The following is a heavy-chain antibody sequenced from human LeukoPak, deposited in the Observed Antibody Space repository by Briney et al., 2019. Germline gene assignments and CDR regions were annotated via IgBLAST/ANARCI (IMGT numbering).Heavy chain of an antibody. CDR3: ARGTSSGWYGAY. J-gene: IGHJ4*02. CDR1: GFTVSSNF. CDR2: IYSGGAT. V-gene: IGHV3-53*01. D-gene: IGHD6-19*01. Sequence: GGSLRLSCAASGFTVSSNFMSWVRQAPGKGLEWVSVIYSGGATFYADSLKGRFTISRDNSKNTLYLQMNNLRAEDTAVYYCARGTSSGWYGAYWGQGTLVTVSS.